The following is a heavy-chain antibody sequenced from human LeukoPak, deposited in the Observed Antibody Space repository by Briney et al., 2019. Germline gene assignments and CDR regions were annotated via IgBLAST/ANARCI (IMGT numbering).Heavy chain of an antibody. CDR1: GFTFTNSP. CDR2: IVVGSGDT. J-gene: IGHJ4*02. CDR3: ATGSGWYSLDY. V-gene: IGHV1-58*02. D-gene: IGHD6-19*01. Sequence: GTSVKVSCKASGFTFTNSPMQWVRQARGQPLEWIGWIVVGSGDTNYAQKFQERVTLTRDLSTSTAYMELRSLRSEDTAVYYCATGSGWYSLDYWGQGTLVTVSS.